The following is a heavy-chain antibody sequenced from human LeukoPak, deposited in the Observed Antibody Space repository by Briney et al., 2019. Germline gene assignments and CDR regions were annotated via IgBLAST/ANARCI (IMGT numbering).Heavy chain of an antibody. CDR2: IYYSGST. CDR1: GGSISSSSYY. J-gene: IGHJ4*02. Sequence: SETLSLTCTVSGGSISSSSYYWGWIRQPPGKGLEWIGSIYYSGSTNYNPSLKGRVTISVDTSKNQFSLKLSSVTAADTAVYYCARSAMVRGVTYFDYWGQGTLVTVSS. V-gene: IGHV4-39*07. CDR3: ARSAMVRGVTYFDY. D-gene: IGHD3-10*01.